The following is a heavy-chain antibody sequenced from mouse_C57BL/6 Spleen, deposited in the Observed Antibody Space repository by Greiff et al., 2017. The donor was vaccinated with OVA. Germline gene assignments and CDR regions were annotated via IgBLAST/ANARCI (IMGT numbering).Heavy chain of an antibody. Sequence: EVKLMESGPGLVKPSQSLSLTCSVTGYSITSGYYWNWIRQFPGNKLEWMGYISYDGSNNYNPSLKNRISITRDTSKNQFFLKLNSVTTEDTATYYCARQGYGSRIDYWGQGTTLTVSS. V-gene: IGHV3-6*01. D-gene: IGHD1-1*01. CDR1: GYSITSGYY. CDR2: ISYDGSN. CDR3: ARQGYGSRIDY. J-gene: IGHJ2*01.